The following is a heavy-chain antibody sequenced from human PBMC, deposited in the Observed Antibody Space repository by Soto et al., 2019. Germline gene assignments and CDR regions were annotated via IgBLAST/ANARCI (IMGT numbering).Heavy chain of an antibody. V-gene: IGHV3-53*04. Sequence: GGSLRLSCAASGFTVSSNYMSWVRQAPGKGLEWVSVIYSGGSTYYADSVKGRFTISRHNSKNTLYLQMNSLRAEDTAVYYCARGARYCSGGSCQTTHYYYYYMDVWGKGTTVTVSS. CDR2: IYSGGST. D-gene: IGHD2-15*01. CDR3: ARGARYCSGGSCQTTHYYYYYMDV. CDR1: GFTVSSNY. J-gene: IGHJ6*03.